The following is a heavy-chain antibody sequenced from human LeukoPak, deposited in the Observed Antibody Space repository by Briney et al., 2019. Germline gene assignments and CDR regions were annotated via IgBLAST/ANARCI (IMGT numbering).Heavy chain of an antibody. J-gene: IGHJ4*02. CDR1: GYTFTSHW. D-gene: IGHD2-2*01. CDR3: ARQESRTSWSYDY. V-gene: IGHV5-51*01. Sequence: GESLKISCKASGYTFTSHWIGWVRQMPGKGLEWMGIINPGSSDTRYSPSFQGQVTFSADKSITTAYVQWSSLQASDTAMYYCARQESRTSWSYDYWGQGTLVTVSS. CDR2: INPGSSDT.